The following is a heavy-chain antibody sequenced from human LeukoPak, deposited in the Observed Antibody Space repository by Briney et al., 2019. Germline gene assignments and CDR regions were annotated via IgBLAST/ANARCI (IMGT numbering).Heavy chain of an antibody. V-gene: IGHV1-2*02. D-gene: IGHD3-22*01. CDR3: ARSNAGYDSSLDY. J-gene: IGHJ4*02. Sequence: ASVKVSCKAPGYTFTGYYMHWVRQAPGQGLEWMGWINPNSGGTNYAQKFQGRVTMTRDTSISTAYMELSRLRSDDTAVYYCARSNAGYDSSLDYWGQGTLVTVSS. CDR2: INPNSGGT. CDR1: GYTFTGYY.